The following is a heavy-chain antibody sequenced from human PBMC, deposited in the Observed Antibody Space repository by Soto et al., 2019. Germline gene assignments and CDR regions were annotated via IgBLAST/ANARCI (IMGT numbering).Heavy chain of an antibody. V-gene: IGHV4-59*01. CDR3: SRSRRYGSGGSCRHFDY. J-gene: IGHJ4*02. CDR2: IYYSGST. Sequence: QVQLQESGPGLVKPSETLSLTCTVSGGSISSYYWSWIRQPPGKGLEWIGYIYYSGSTNYNPSLKRRVTLSVDTSKNQFSLKLSSVTAADTAVYYCSRSRRYGSGGSCRHFDYWGQGTLVTVSS. D-gene: IGHD2-15*01. CDR1: GGSISSYY.